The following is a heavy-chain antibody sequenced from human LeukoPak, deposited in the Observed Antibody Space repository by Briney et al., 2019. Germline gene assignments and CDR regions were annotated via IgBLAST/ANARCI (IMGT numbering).Heavy chain of an antibody. Sequence: GGSLRLSCAASGFTFSSYGMHWVRQAPGKGLEWVAVISYDGSNKYYADSVKGRFTISRDNSKNTLYLQINSLRAEDTAVYYCAKDKSVVVVAAEYFQHWGQGTLVTVSS. CDR3: AKDKSVVVVAAEYFQH. D-gene: IGHD2-15*01. CDR1: GFTFSSYG. V-gene: IGHV3-30*18. J-gene: IGHJ1*01. CDR2: ISYDGSNK.